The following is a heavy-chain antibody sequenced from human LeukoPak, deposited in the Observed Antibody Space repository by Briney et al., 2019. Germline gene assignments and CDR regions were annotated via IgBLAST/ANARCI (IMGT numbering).Heavy chain of an antibody. J-gene: IGHJ6*02. CDR3: ARGSVTGYYYYYYGMDV. Sequence: ASVNVSCKASGGTFSSYTISWVRQAPGQGLEWMGRIIPILGIANYAQKFQGRVTITADKSTSTAYMELSSLRSEDTAVYYCARGSVTGYYYYYYGMDVWGQGTTVTVSS. D-gene: IGHD3-10*01. V-gene: IGHV1-69*02. CDR2: IIPILGIA. CDR1: GGTFSSYT.